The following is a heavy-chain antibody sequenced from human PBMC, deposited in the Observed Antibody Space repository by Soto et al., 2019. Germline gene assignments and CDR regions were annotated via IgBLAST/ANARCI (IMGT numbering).Heavy chain of an antibody. CDR2: IYYSGST. CDR3: ARGVWDDYVWGSYRSKYYFDY. D-gene: IGHD3-16*02. J-gene: IGHJ4*02. CDR1: GGSISSGGYY. V-gene: IGHV4-31*03. Sequence: SETLSLTCTVSGGSISSGGYYWSWIRQHPGKGLEWIGYIYYSGSTNYNPSLKSRVTISVDTSKNQFSLKLSSVTAADTAVYYCARGVWDDYVWGSYRSKYYFDYWGQGTLVTVSS.